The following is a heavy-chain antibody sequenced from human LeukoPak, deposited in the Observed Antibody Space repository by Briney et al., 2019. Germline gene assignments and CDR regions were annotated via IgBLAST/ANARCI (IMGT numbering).Heavy chain of an antibody. CDR2: INPNSGGT. CDR1: GYTFTVYY. J-gene: IGHJ4*02. Sequence: ASVKASCKASGYTFTVYYMHWVRQAPGQGLEWMGWINPNSGGTNYAQKFQGRVTMTRDTSISTAYMELSRLRSDDTAVYYCARLPYDSSGYSDYWEEGPLVTVSS. D-gene: IGHD3-22*01. V-gene: IGHV1-2*02. CDR3: ARLPYDSSGYSDY.